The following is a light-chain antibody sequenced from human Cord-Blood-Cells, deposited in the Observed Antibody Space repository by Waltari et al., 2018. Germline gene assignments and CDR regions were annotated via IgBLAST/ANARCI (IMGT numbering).Light chain of an antibody. CDR2: AAS. J-gene: IGKJ4*01. CDR1: QSISSY. CDR3: QQSYSTVLT. Sequence: DIQMTQSPSSLSASVGDRVTIPYRASQSISSYLNWYQQKPGKAPKLLIYAASSLQSGVPSRFSGSGSGTDFTLTISSLQPEDFATYYCQQSYSTVLTFGGGTKVEIK. V-gene: IGKV1-39*01.